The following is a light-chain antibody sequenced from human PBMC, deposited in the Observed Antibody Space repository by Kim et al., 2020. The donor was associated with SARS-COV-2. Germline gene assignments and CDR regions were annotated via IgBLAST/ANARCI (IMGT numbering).Light chain of an antibody. V-gene: IGLV6-57*01. CDR3: QSYDSSNQV. CDR1: SGSIASNY. Sequence: FMLTQHHSVSESPGKTVTISCTRSSGSIASNYVQWYQQRPGSSPTTVIYEDNQRPSGVPDRFSGSIDSSSNSASLTISGLKTEDEADYYCQSYDSSNQVFGGGTKLTVL. CDR2: EDN. J-gene: IGLJ3*02.